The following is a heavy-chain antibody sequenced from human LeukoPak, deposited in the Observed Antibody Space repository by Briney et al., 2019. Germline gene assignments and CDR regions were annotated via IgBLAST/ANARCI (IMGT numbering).Heavy chain of an antibody. CDR2: INAGNGNT. CDR1: GYTFTSYA. D-gene: IGHD3-10*01. V-gene: IGHV1-3*01. Sequence: ASVTVSCKASGYTFTSYAMHWVRQAPGQRLEWMGWINAGNGNTKYSQKFQGRVTITRDTSASTAYMELSSLRSEDTAVYYCAREGVGYYYGSGSHDDWYFDLWGRGTLVTVSS. J-gene: IGHJ2*01. CDR3: AREGVGYYYGSGSHDDWYFDL.